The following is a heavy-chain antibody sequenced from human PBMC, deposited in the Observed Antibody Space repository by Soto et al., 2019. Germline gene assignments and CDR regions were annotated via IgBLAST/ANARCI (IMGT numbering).Heavy chain of an antibody. V-gene: IGHV4-4*07. J-gene: IGHJ4*02. D-gene: IGHD1-26*01. Sequence: PSATMSLTSGLSGCSSSAYSLRWLRQSAGKGLEWMGRIYTSGSTNYNPSLKSRVTMSVDTSKNQLSLKVTSVTAADTAVYYCAAERWDLPYLLDSWGQGTLVTVSS. CDR1: GCSSSAYS. CDR2: IYTSGST. CDR3: AAERWDLPYLLDS.